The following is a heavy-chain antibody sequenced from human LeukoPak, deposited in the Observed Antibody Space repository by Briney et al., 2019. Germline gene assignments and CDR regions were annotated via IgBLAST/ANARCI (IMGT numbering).Heavy chain of an antibody. Sequence: PSETLSLTCTVSGGSIRSYYWNWIRQPAGKGLEYIGRIYTSGSTNYNPSLKSRVTMSVDTSKNQFSLKPSSVTAADTAVYYCVGGTYYGGDYWGQGTLVTVSS. J-gene: IGHJ4*02. V-gene: IGHV4-4*07. D-gene: IGHD1-26*01. CDR1: GGSIRSYY. CDR2: IYTSGST. CDR3: VGGTYYGGDY.